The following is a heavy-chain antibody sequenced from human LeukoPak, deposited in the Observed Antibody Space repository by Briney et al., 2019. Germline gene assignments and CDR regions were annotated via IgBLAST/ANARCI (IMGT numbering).Heavy chain of an antibody. CDR2: ISGSGGST. CDR1: GFTFSSYA. D-gene: IGHD3-3*01. Sequence: PGGSLRLSCAASGFTFSSYAMSWVRQAPGKGLERVSAISGSGGSTYYADSVKGRFTISRDNSKNTLYLQMNSLRAEDTAVYYCAKDQMGLRFLEWLSPFDYWGQGTLVTASS. J-gene: IGHJ4*02. V-gene: IGHV3-23*01. CDR3: AKDQMGLRFLEWLSPFDY.